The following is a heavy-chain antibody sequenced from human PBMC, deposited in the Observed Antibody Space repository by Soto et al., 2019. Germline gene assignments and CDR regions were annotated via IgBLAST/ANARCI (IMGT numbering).Heavy chain of an antibody. D-gene: IGHD5-12*01. CDR1: GFTFTSYA. V-gene: IGHV1-58*02. CDR2: IVVGSGNT. Sequence: SVKVSCKASGFTFTSYAMQWVRQARGQRLEWIGWIVVGSGNTNYAQKFQERVSITRDMSTRTAYMELSSLRSEDTAVYYCAAGVTYDGNFDIWGQGTMVTVSS. J-gene: IGHJ3*02. CDR3: AAGVTYDGNFDI.